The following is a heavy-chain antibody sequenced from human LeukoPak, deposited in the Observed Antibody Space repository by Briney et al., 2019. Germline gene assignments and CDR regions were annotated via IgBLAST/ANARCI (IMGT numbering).Heavy chain of an antibody. CDR1: GFTFSRYE. V-gene: IGHV3-48*03. CDR2: IPTSGTST. J-gene: IGHJ1*01. CDR3: VVHSATSCY. D-gene: IGHD1-26*01. Sequence: GGSLRLSCATSGFTFSRYEMNWARQAPGKGLEWISYIPTSGTSTYYADSVKGRFTISRDNGKTALSLQMNSLRAEDTAVYYCVVHSATSCYWGQGTLATVSS.